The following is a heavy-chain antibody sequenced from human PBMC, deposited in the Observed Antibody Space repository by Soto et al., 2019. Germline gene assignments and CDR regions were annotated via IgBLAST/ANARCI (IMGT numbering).Heavy chain of an antibody. CDR1: GGSISSYY. V-gene: IGHV4-59*01. CDR2: IYYSGST. D-gene: IGHD6-6*01. Sequence: SETLSLTCTVSGGSISSYYWSWIRQPPGKGLEWIGYIYYSGSTNYNPSLKSRVTISVDTSKNQFSLKLSSVTAADTAVYYCAREEYSSSIDYWGQGTLVTVSS. J-gene: IGHJ4*02. CDR3: AREEYSSSIDY.